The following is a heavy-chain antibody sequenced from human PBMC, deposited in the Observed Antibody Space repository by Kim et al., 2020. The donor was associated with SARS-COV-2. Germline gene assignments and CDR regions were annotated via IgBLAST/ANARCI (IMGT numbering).Heavy chain of an antibody. CDR2: T. Sequence: TDYAAPVKGRFTISRDDSKNTLYLQMNSLKTEDTAVYYCTTDLGIRGFDYWGQGTLVTVSS. J-gene: IGHJ4*02. CDR3: TTDLGIRGFDY. D-gene: IGHD3-10*01. V-gene: IGHV3-15*01.